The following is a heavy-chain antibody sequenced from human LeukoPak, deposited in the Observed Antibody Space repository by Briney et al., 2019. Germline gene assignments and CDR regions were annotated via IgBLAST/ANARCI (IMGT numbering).Heavy chain of an antibody. V-gene: IGHV1-2*02. Sequence: ASVKVSCKASGYTFTGYYIHWVRQAPGQGLEWMGWINPDSGGTNYAQKFQGRVTMTWDTSISIAYMELSRLRSDDTAIYYCARGRFYTSGSYYNRLDYWGQGTLVTVSS. J-gene: IGHJ4*02. CDR2: INPDSGGT. D-gene: IGHD3-10*01. CDR3: ARGRFYTSGSYYNRLDY. CDR1: GYTFTGYY.